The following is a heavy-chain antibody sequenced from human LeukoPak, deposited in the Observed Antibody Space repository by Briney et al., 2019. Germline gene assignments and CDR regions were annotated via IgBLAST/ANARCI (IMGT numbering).Heavy chain of an antibody. V-gene: IGHV5-51*01. CDR3: ARQATVTTGGVY. J-gene: IGHJ4*02. Sequence: GESLTISCKGSGYSFTSYWIVWVRQMSGKGLEWMGIIYPGDSDNRYSPSFQGQVTISADKSISTAYLQWSSLKASDTAMYYCARQATVTTGGVYWGQGTLVTVSS. D-gene: IGHD4-17*01. CDR1: GYSFTSYW. CDR2: IYPGDSDN.